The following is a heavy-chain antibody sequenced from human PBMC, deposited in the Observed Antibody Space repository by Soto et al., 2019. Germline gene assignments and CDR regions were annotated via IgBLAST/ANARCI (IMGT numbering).Heavy chain of an antibody. D-gene: IGHD6-13*01. CDR2: IYYSGST. J-gene: IGHJ5*02. CDR1: GGSISSSSYY. V-gene: IGHV4-39*01. Sequence: QLQLQESGPGLVKPSETLSLTCTVSGGSISSSSYYWGWIRQPPGKGLEWIGSIYYSGSTYYNPSLKSRVTISVDTSKNQFSLKLSSVTAADTAVYYCARQPVYSSSWYDGNWFDPWGQGTLVTVSS. CDR3: ARQPVYSSSWYDGNWFDP.